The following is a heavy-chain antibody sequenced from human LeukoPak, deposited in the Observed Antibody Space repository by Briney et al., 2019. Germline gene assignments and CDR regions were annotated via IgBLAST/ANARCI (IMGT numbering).Heavy chain of an antibody. CDR2: IWYDGSNK. V-gene: IGHV3-33*01. J-gene: IGHJ4*02. CDR1: GFNFGTFA. CDR3: RGTYYYGSGIDGDYFDY. Sequence: TGGSLRLSCEASGFNFGTFAMHWVRQAPGEGLEWLAIIWYDGSNKHYSDSVKGRFTISRDNSKSSLYLQMNSLRAEDTAVYYCRGTYYYGSGIDGDYFDYWGQGTLVTVSS. D-gene: IGHD3-10*01.